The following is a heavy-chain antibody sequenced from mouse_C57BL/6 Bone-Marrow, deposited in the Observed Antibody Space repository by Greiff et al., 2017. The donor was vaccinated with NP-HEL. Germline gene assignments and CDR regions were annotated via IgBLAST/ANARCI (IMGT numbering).Heavy chain of an antibody. J-gene: IGHJ2*01. V-gene: IGHV14-4*01. D-gene: IGHD2-3*01. CDR3: TFDGYYDY. CDR2: IDPENGDT. Sequence: EVQGVESGAELVRPGASVKLSCTASGFNIKDDYMHWVKQRPEQGLEWIGWIDPENGDTEYASKFQGKATITADTSSNTAYLQLSSLTSEDTAVYYCTFDGYYDYWGQGTTLTVSS. CDR1: GFNIKDDY.